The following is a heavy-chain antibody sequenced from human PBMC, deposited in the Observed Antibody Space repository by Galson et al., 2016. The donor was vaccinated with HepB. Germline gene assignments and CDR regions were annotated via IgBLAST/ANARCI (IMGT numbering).Heavy chain of an antibody. J-gene: IGHJ4*02. V-gene: IGHV3-23*01. CDR3: AKDGGHCSGGGCYYRNQ. CDR1: GFNFNTYS. CDR2: AGGSGTWI. D-gene: IGHD2-15*01. Sequence: SLRLSCATSGFNFNTYSMTWVRQAPGKGLEWVSTAGGSGTWIYYADSVKGRFTTDRDNSKSTLYLQLNNLRAEDTAVYYGAKDGGHCSGGGCYYRNQWGQGTLVIVSS.